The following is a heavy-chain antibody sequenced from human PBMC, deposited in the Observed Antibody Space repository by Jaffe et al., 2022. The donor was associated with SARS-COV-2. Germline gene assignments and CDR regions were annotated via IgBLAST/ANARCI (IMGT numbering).Heavy chain of an antibody. D-gene: IGHD1-26*01. J-gene: IGHJ3*02. CDR2: ISYDGSNK. CDR1: GFTFSSYA. V-gene: IGHV3-30-3*01. CDR3: ARGVPIVGATMNPRDAFDI. Sequence: QVQLVESGGGVVQPGRSLRLSCAASGFTFSSYAMHWVRQAPGKGLEWVAVISYDGSNKYYADSVKGRFTISRDNSKNTLYLQMNSLRAEDTAVYYCARGVPIVGATMNPRDAFDIWGQGTMVTVSS.